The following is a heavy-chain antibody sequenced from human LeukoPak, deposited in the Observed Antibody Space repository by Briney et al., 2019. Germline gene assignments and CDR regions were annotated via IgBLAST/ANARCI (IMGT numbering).Heavy chain of an antibody. CDR2: IYYSGST. J-gene: IGHJ3*02. D-gene: IGHD2-21*01. CDR1: GGSISSSSYY. Sequence: SETLSLTCTVSGGSISSSSYYWGWIRQPRGKGLEWIGSIYYSGSTYYNPSLKSRVTISVDTSKNQFSLKLSSVTAADTAVYYCARSLVVTPDAFDIWGQGTMVTVSS. CDR3: ARSLVVTPDAFDI. V-gene: IGHV4-39*07.